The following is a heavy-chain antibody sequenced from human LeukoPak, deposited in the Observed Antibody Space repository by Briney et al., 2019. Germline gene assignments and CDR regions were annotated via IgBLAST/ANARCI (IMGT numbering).Heavy chain of an antibody. CDR2: IRYDGSNK. J-gene: IGHJ4*02. Sequence: PGGSLRLSCAASGFTFSSYGMHWVRQAPGKGLEWVAFIRYDGSNKYYADSVKGRFTISRDNSKNTLYLQMNSLRAEDTAVYYCARTQYYYDSSGYYSLSDWGQGTLVTVSS. V-gene: IGHV3-30*02. CDR3: ARTQYYYDSSGYYSLSD. CDR1: GFTFSSYG. D-gene: IGHD3-22*01.